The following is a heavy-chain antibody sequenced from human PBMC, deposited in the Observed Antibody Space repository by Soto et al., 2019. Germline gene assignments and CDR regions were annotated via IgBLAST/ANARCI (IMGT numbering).Heavy chain of an antibody. CDR1: GGTFSSYA. D-gene: IGHD5-18*01. Sequence: AVKVSCKASGGTFSSYAISWVRQAPGQGLEWMGGIIPIFGTANYAQKFQGRVTITADESTSTAYMELSSLRSEDTAVYYCARDVDTAMVSRYGMDVWGQGTTVTVSS. J-gene: IGHJ6*02. CDR2: IIPIFGTA. CDR3: ARDVDTAMVSRYGMDV. V-gene: IGHV1-69*13.